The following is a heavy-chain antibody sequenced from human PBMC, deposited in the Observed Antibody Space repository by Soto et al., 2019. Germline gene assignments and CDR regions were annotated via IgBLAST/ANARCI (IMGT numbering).Heavy chain of an antibody. J-gene: IGHJ4*02. CDR3: ARDYYKYYDSSGYYRSPAY. CDR1: GFTLSDHF. D-gene: IGHD3-22*01. V-gene: IGHV3-30*01. Sequence: GGSLRLSCAASGFTLSDHFMSWIRQAPDKKLERVALISYDGSDKDYADTVKGRFTISRDNSRNTLFLQMNSLRAEDTAVYYCARDYYKYYDSSGYYRSPAYWGQGTLVTVSS. CDR2: ISYDGSDK.